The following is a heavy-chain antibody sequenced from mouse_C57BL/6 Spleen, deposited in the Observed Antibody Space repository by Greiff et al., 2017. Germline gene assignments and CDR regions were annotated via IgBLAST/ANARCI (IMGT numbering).Heavy chain of an antibody. CDR1: GYTFTSYC. D-gene: IGHD4-1*01. J-gene: IGHJ2*01. V-gene: IGHV1-53*01. CDR2: INTSNGGT. Sequence: QVQLKQSGTELVKPGASVKLSCKASGYTFTSYCMHWVKQRPGQGLEWIGNINTSNGGTNYNEQFKSKVTLTVAKSSSTTNMQLRILNSEDSAVYYCARILINWSENYMDYWGQGTALTVSS. CDR3: ARILINWSENYMDY.